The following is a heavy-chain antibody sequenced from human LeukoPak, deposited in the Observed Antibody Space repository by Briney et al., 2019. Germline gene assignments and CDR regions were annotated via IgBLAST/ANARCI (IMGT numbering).Heavy chain of an antibody. D-gene: IGHD2-15*01. CDR1: GFTFDDYA. CDR2: ISWNSGSI. J-gene: IGHJ4*02. Sequence: GGSLRLSCAASGFTFDDYAMHWVRQAPGKGLEWVSGISWNSGSIGYADSVKGRFTISRDNAKNTLYLQMNSLRAEDTAVYYCASEKRLGYCSGGSCYSDDYWGQGTLVTVSS. CDR3: ASEKRLGYCSGGSCYSDDY. V-gene: IGHV3-9*01.